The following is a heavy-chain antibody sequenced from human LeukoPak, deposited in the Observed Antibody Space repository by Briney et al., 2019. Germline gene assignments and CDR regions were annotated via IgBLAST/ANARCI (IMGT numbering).Heavy chain of an antibody. CDR3: ARDREGLAYFDY. D-gene: IGHD3/OR15-3a*01. CDR2: IDPSSGGT. J-gene: IGHJ4*02. CDR1: GYTFTGKF. V-gene: IGHV1-2*02. Sequence: ASVKVSCRASGYTFTGKFIHWVRQAPGQGLEWMGWIDPSSGGTDYAQKFRGRVTMTRDTSTSTAYMDLSSLISDDTAVYYCARDREGLAYFDYWGQGTLVTVSS.